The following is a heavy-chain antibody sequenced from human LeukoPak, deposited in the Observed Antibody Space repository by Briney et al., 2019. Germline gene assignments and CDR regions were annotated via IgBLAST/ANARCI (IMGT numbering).Heavy chain of an antibody. Sequence: PGGSLRLSCAASGFTFNSYAMTWVRQAPGKGLEWVSSITGGGDTTYYADSVRGRFTISRDNSKNTLYLQMNSLRAEDTAVYYCAKDGGYCSGGSCYGLCDYWGQGTLVTVSS. CDR3: AKDGGYCSGGSCYGLCDY. CDR1: GFTFNSYA. J-gene: IGHJ4*02. CDR2: ITGGGDTT. D-gene: IGHD2-15*01. V-gene: IGHV3-23*01.